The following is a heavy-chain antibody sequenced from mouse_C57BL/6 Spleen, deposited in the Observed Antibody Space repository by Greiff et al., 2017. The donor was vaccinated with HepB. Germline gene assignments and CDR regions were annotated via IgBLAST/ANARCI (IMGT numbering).Heavy chain of an antibody. V-gene: IGHV1-82*01. D-gene: IGHD1-1*01. J-gene: IGHJ2*01. Sequence: VQLQQSGPELVKPGASVKISCKASGYSFSSSWMNWVKQWPGKGLEWIGRIYPGDGDTNYNGKFKGKTTLTADTYSSTAYMQLSSLTSEDSAVYFGARSYYYGSSYYVDDWGKGTTLTVSS. CDR1: GYSFSSSW. CDR3: ARSYYYGSSYYVDD. CDR2: IYPGDGDT.